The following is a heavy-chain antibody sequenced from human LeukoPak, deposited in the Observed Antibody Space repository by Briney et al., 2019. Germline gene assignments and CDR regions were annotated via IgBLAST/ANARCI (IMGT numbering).Heavy chain of an antibody. CDR3: VRENGGYSFDY. Sequence: ASVKVSCKASGYTFTSYYMHWVRQAPGQGLEWMGIINPSGGSTTYAQKFQGRVTMTRDTSTSTVYMELSSLRSGDTAVYYCVRENGGYSFDYWGQGTLVTVSS. V-gene: IGHV1-46*01. J-gene: IGHJ4*02. CDR2: INPSGGST. D-gene: IGHD2-21*02. CDR1: GYTFTSYY.